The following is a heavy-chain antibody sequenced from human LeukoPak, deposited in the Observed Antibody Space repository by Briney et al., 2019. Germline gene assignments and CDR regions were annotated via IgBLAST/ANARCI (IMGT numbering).Heavy chain of an antibody. CDR1: GGSISSYY. Sequence: SETLSLTCTVSGGSISSYYWSWIRQPPGKGLEWIGYIYYSGSTNYNPSLKSRVTISVDTSKNQFSLKLSSVTAADTAVYYCARHVLLWFGEATRFDPWGQGTLVTVSS. V-gene: IGHV4-59*01. CDR2: IYYSGST. D-gene: IGHD3-10*01. J-gene: IGHJ5*02. CDR3: ARHVLLWFGEATRFDP.